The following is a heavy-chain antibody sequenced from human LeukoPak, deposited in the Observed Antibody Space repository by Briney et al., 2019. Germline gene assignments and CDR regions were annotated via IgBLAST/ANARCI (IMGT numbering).Heavy chain of an antibody. D-gene: IGHD3-22*01. V-gene: IGHV3-23*01. CDR1: GFSFSNWA. CDR3: AKDHESDGYPCLDH. J-gene: IGHJ4*02. CDR2: FTRNDETT. Sequence: HPGGSLRLSCAASGFSFSNWAMSWVRQAPGKGLEWVSGFTRNDETTSYADSVKGRFTISRDNSKNTLYLQMSSLRAEDTAVYYCAKDHESDGYPCLDHWGLGTLVTVSS.